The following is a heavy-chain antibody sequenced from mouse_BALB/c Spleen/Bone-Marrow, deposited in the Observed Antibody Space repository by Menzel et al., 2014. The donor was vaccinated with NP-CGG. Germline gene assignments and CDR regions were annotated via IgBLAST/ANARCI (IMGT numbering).Heavy chain of an antibody. CDR3: VYGRDWYFDV. CDR2: IDPANGNT. Sequence: VQLKESGAELVKPGASVKLSCTASGSNIKDTCMHWVKERPEQGLEWIGRIDPANGNTKYDPKFQGKATITADTSSNTAYLQLSSLTSEDTAVYYCVYGRDWYFDVWGAGTTVTVSS. CDR1: GSNIKDTC. V-gene: IGHV14-3*02. J-gene: IGHJ1*01. D-gene: IGHD1-1*01.